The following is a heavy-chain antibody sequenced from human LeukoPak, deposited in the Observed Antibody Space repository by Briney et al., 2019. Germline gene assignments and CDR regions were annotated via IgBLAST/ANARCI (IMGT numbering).Heavy chain of an antibody. D-gene: IGHD6-19*01. V-gene: IGHV3-23*01. CDR3: ARVAVAGRSPMPDY. J-gene: IGHJ4*02. Sequence: GGSLRLSCAASGFTFSSYAMSWVRQAPGKGLEWVSAISGSGGSTYYADSVKGRFTISRDNSKNTLYLQMNSLRAEDTAVYYCARVAVAGRSPMPDYWGQGTLVTVSS. CDR2: ISGSGGST. CDR1: GFTFSSYA.